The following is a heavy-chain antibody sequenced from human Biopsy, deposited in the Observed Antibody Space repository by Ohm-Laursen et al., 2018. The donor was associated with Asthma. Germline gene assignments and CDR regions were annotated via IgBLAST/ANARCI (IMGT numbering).Heavy chain of an antibody. CDR3: ARRITIFGVVQKDHGMDA. V-gene: IGHV4-39*01. J-gene: IGHJ6*02. CDR1: GGSMTPTSHY. CDR2: ISYGGKT. D-gene: IGHD3-3*01. Sequence: GTLSLTCTVSGGSMTPTSHYWDWIRQAPGKGLEWIGYISYGGKTSYNPSLRNRVTISRDTSKNQFSLRLTSVTAADTAVYFCARRITIFGVVQKDHGMDAWGQGTTVSVSS.